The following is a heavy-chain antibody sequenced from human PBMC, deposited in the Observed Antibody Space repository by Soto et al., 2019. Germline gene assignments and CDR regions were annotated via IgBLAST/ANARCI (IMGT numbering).Heavy chain of an antibody. CDR3: AKGCNTTYCFLLVN. J-gene: IGHJ4*02. CDR2: ISDDGNHK. V-gene: IGHV3-30*18. D-gene: IGHD3-3*01. Sequence: QVHLVESGGGVVQPGRSLRLSCAASAFTFNNCAMHWVRQAPGKGLEWVAIISDDGNHKNYVDSVKGRFTISRDNSKNTLYLQMDSLRPEDTAVYFCAKGCNTTYCFLLVNWGQGTLVTVSS. CDR1: AFTFNNCA.